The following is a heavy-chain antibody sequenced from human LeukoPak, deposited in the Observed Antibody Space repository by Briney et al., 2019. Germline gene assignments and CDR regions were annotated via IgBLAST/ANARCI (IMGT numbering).Heavy chain of an antibody. CDR3: ARDFTPIEDSGGYYNSGGFY. CDR1: GGTFSSYA. CDR2: IIPIFGTA. V-gene: IGHV1-69*06. D-gene: IGHD3-22*01. J-gene: IGHJ4*02. Sequence: ASVKVSCKASGGTFSSYAINWVRQAPGQGLEWMGGIIPIFGTADYAQKFQGRVTITADKSTTTAYMELSSLRSEDTALYYCARDFTPIEDSGGYYNSGGFYWGQGTLVTVSS.